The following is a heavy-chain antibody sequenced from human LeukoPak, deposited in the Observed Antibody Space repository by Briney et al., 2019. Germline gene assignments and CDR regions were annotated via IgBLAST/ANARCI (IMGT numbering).Heavy chain of an antibody. V-gene: IGHV4-59*07. Sequence: ADPLSLTCTVCGGPINSYYWLWLRQPTGKALEGIGYIYYCESTNYNPPLKSRVTISVDTSKNQFSLKLSCVTAADTAVYYFARGGDTDNWFDPWGQGTLVTVSS. CDR2: IYYCEST. J-gene: IGHJ5*02. CDR3: ARGGDTDNWFDP. D-gene: IGHD3-16*01. CDR1: GGPINSYY.